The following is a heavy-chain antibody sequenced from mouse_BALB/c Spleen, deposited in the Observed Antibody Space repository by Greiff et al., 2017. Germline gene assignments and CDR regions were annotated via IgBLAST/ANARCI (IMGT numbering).Heavy chain of an antibody. CDR2: ISSGGSYT. Sequence: DVQLQESGGGLVKPGGSLKLSCAASGFTFSSYTMSWVRQTPEKRLEWVATISSGGSYTYYPDSVKGRFTISRDNAKNTLYLQMSSLKSEDTAMYYCTRRENDYEPGMDYWGQGTSVTVSS. CDR3: TRRENDYEPGMDY. CDR1: GFTFSSYT. V-gene: IGHV5-6-4*01. D-gene: IGHD2-4*01. J-gene: IGHJ4*01.